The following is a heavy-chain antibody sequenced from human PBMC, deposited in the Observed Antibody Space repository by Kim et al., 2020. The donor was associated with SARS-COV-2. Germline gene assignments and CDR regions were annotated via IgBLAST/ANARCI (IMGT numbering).Heavy chain of an antibody. CDR1: GYTFTSYA. Sequence: ASVKVSCKASGYTFTSYAMHWVRQAPGQRLEWMGWINAGNGNTKYSQKFQGRVTITRDTSASTAYMELSSLRSEDTAVYYCARVVGAQVWFGELSDWYFDLWGRGTLVTVPS. V-gene: IGHV1-3*01. CDR3: ARVVGAQVWFGELSDWYFDL. J-gene: IGHJ2*01. D-gene: IGHD3-10*01. CDR2: INAGNGNT.